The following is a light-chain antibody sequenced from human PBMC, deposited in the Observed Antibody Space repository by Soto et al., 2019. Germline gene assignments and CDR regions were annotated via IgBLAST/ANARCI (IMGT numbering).Light chain of an antibody. Sequence: DIVMTQSPDSLAVSLSERATINCKSSQSVLYSSNNKNYLAWYQQKPGQPPKLLIYWASTRESGVPDRFSGSGSGTDFTLTISSLQAEDVAVYYCQQYYSTPFTFGPGNKVDSK. CDR3: QQYYSTPFT. V-gene: IGKV4-1*01. CDR2: WAS. CDR1: QSVLYSSNNKNY. J-gene: IGKJ3*01.